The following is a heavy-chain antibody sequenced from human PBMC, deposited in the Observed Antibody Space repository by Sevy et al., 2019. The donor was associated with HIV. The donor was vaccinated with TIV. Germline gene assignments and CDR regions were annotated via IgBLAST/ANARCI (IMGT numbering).Heavy chain of an antibody. V-gene: IGHV1-69*13. Sequence: ASVKVSCKASGGTFSSYAISWVRQAPGQGLEWMGGIIPIFGTANYAQKFQGRVTITADESTSTAYMGLSSLRSEDTDVYYCARDAGYSSSWTGVGDLVRTHSGWDDMTYYGMDVWGQGTTVTVSS. CDR1: GGTFSSYA. D-gene: IGHD6-13*01. CDR3: ARDAGYSSSWTGVGDLVRTHSGWDDMTYYGMDV. CDR2: IIPIFGTA. J-gene: IGHJ6*02.